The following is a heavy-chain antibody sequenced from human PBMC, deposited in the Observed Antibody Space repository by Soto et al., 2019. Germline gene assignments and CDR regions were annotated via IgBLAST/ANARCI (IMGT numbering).Heavy chain of an antibody. Sequence: GGSLRLSCAASGFTFSSYGXHWVRQAPGKGLEWVAVISYDGSNKYYADSVKGRFTISRDNSRNTLYLQMNSLRAEDTAVYYCAKERDYYDSSGYYWSPSYYFDYWGQGTLVTVSS. CDR3: AKERDYYDSSGYYWSPSYYFDY. V-gene: IGHV3-30*18. J-gene: IGHJ4*02. D-gene: IGHD3-22*01. CDR1: GFTFSSYG. CDR2: ISYDGSNK.